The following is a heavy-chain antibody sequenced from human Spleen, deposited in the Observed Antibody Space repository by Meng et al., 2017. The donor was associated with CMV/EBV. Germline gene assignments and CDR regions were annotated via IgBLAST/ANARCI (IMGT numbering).Heavy chain of an antibody. Sequence: GYTFTAHYIHWVRQAPGQGLEWMGWINPKSGNTNYAQKFQGRVTMSRDTSISTAYLEVSRLRSDDTAMHYCARDLSSRIAAAEYFQHWGQGTLVTVSS. CDR1: GYTFTAHY. CDR3: ARDLSSRIAAAEYFQH. CDR2: INPKSGNT. D-gene: IGHD6-13*01. J-gene: IGHJ1*01. V-gene: IGHV1-2*02.